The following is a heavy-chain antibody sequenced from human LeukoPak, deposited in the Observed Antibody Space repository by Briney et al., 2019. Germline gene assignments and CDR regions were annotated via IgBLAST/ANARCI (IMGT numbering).Heavy chain of an antibody. CDR3: ARDTGGGYSCYDC. V-gene: IGHV3-7*01. CDR1: GFTVSNNF. J-gene: IGHJ4*02. CDR2: IKQDGSEK. D-gene: IGHD5-18*01. Sequence: GGSLRLSCAASGFTVSNNFMTWIRQAPGKGLEWVANIKQDGSEKYYVDSVKGRFTISRDNAKNSLYLQMNSLRAEDTAVYYCARDTGGGYSCYDCWGQGTLVTVSS.